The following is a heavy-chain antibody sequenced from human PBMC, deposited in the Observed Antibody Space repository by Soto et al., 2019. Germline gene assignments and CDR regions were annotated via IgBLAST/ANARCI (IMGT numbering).Heavy chain of an antibody. CDR1: GDFISNFY. CDR3: ERGMGRYFDL. Sequence: QVQLQESGPGLVKPSETLSLTCTVSGDFISNFYWSWIRQPAGKGLQSLGRISASGRSNYNPNLQSGVAMSLDTSKNEFCLRLTSLSAADTAVYFCERGMGRYFDLWGRGTLVTV. V-gene: IGHV4-4*07. CDR2: ISASGRS. D-gene: IGHD2-8*01. J-gene: IGHJ2*01.